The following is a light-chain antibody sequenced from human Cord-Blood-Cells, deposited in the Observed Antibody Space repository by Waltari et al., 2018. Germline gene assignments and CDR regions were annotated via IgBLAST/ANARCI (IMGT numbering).Light chain of an antibody. CDR2: EGS. V-gene: IGLV2-23*01. J-gene: IGLJ3*02. Sequence: QSALTQPASVSGSPGQSITISCTGTSSDVGSYNLVSWYQQHPGKAPKLMIYEGSKRLSGFSNAFSGSKAGNTASLTIAGVQAEDEADYYCCSYAGSSTLVFGGGTKLTVL. CDR1: SSDVGSYNL. CDR3: CSYAGSSTLV.